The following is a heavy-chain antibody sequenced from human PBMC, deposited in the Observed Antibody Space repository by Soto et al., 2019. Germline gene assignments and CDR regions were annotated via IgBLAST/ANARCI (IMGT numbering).Heavy chain of an antibody. D-gene: IGHD3-3*01. V-gene: IGHV1-69*13. CDR2: IIPIFGTA. J-gene: IGHJ4*02. CDR3: ARGYDFWSGYYYFDY. Sequence: SVKVSCKASGGTFSSYAISWVRQAPGQGLEWMGGIIPIFGTANYAQKFQGRVTITADESTSTAYMELSSLRSEDTAVYYCARGYDFWSGYYYFDYWGQGTLVTVPQ. CDR1: GGTFSSYA.